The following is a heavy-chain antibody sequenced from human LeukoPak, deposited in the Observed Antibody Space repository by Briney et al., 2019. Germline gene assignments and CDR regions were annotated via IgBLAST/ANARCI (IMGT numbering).Heavy chain of an antibody. CDR3: AGDIYDSSGYFDY. CDR1: GGSFSGYY. Sequence: SETLSLTCAVYGGSFSGYYWSWIRQPPGKGLEWIGEINHSGSTNYNPSLKSRVTISVDTSKNQFSLKLSSVTAADTAVYYCAGDIYDSSGYFDYWGQGTLVTVSS. J-gene: IGHJ4*02. CDR2: INHSGST. V-gene: IGHV4-34*01. D-gene: IGHD3-22*01.